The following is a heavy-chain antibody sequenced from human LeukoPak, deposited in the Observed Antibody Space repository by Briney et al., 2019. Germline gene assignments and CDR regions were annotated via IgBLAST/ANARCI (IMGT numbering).Heavy chain of an antibody. CDR1: GFTFSSYA. CDR2: ISGSGGST. V-gene: IGHV3-23*01. CDR3: AKGAVTTFPDYYYYYGMDV. Sequence: GGSLRLSCAASGFTFSSYAMSWVRQAPGKGLEWVSAISGSGGSTYYADSVKGRFTISRHNSKNTLYLQMNSLRAEDTAVYYCAKGAVTTFPDYYYYYGMDVWGQGTTVTVSS. D-gene: IGHD4-17*01. J-gene: IGHJ6*02.